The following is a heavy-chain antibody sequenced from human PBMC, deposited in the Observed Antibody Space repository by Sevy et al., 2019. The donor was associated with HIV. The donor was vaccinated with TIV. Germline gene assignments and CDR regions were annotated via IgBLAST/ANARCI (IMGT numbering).Heavy chain of an antibody. CDR2: VSYDGGNR. CDR1: AFTFSTYA. J-gene: IGHJ6*02. V-gene: IGHV3-30*18. CDR3: AKDAGGCSGGNCYWATNYYGMDV. Sequence: GGSLRLSCAASAFTFSTYAMHWVRQAPGKGLEWVAVVSYDGGNRHYADSVKGRFTISKDNSKNTLYLQMNSLRGEDTAVYYCAKDAGGCSGGNCYWATNYYGMDVWGQGTTVTVSS. D-gene: IGHD2-15*01.